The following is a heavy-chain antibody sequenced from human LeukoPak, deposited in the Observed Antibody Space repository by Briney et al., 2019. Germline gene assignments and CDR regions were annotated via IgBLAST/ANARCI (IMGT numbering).Heavy chain of an antibody. Sequence: SETLSLTCAVYGGTFSGYYWSWIRQPPGKGLEWIGEINHSGSTNYNPSLKSRVTISVDTSKNQFSLKLSSVTAADTAVYYCARSRSYYYGSGSYPLFYMDVWGKGTTVTVSS. D-gene: IGHD3-10*01. V-gene: IGHV4-34*01. CDR3: ARSRSYYYGSGSYPLFYMDV. J-gene: IGHJ6*03. CDR1: GGTFSGYY. CDR2: INHSGST.